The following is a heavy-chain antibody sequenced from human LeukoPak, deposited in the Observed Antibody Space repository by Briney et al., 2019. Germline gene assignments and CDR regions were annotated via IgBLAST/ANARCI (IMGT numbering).Heavy chain of an antibody. V-gene: IGHV3-49*04. Sequence: GGSLRLSCTASGFTFGAYAMSWVRQAPGKGLEWVGFIRSKAYGGTTEYAASVKGRFTISRDDSKSIAYLQMNSLKTEDTAVYYCTRDRGSYPRYYFDYWGQGTLVTVSS. D-gene: IGHD1-26*01. CDR2: IRSKAYGGTT. CDR3: TRDRGSYPRYYFDY. CDR1: GFTFGAYA. J-gene: IGHJ4*02.